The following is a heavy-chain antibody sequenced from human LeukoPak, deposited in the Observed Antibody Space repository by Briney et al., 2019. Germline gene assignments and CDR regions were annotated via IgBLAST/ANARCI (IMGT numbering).Heavy chain of an antibody. CDR2: IYYSGST. D-gene: IGHD6-13*01. CDR1: GGSISSHY. J-gene: IGHJ6*03. Sequence: SETLSLTCTVSGGSISSHYWSWIRQPPGKRLEWIGYIYYSGSTNYNPSLQSRVTISVDTSKNQFSLKLSSVTAADTAVYYCARESSSWYNYYYMDVWGKGTTVTVSS. CDR3: ARESSSWYNYYYMDV. V-gene: IGHV4-59*11.